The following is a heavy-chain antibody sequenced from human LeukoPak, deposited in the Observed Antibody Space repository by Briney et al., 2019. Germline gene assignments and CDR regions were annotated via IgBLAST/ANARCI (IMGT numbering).Heavy chain of an antibody. J-gene: IGHJ4*02. D-gene: IGHD6-13*01. V-gene: IGHV1-69*04. Sequence: ASVKLSCKASGGTFSSYAISWVRQAPGQGLEWMGRIITILGIANYAQKFQGRVTITADKSTSTPYMELSSLRSEDTAVYYCATKFGSTMYSSSWSNGGWSIWGQGTLVTVSS. CDR1: GGTFSSYA. CDR2: IITILGIA. CDR3: ATKFGSTMYSSSWSNGGWSI.